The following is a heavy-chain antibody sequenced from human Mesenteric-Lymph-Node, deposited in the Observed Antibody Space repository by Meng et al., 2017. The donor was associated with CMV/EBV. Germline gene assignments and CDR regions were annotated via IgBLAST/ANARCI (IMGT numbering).Heavy chain of an antibody. Sequence: GESLKISCAVSGVTFNSYAMSWVRQAPGKGLEWVSAISGSGTNTYYADSVKGRFSISRDNSKSTLYLQMNSLRVDDTAVYYCANGGEWLFDFDHWGPGTLVTVSS. D-gene: IGHD3-3*01. CDR1: GVTFNSYA. CDR2: ISGSGTNT. CDR3: ANGGEWLFDFDH. J-gene: IGHJ4*02. V-gene: IGHV3-23*01.